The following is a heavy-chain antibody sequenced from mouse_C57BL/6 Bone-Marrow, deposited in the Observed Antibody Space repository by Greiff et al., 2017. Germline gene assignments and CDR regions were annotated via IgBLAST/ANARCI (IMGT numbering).Heavy chain of an antibody. CDR1: GYTFTSYT. CDR3: ATIRFITTVWYFDV. J-gene: IGHJ1*03. V-gene: IGHV1-4*01. D-gene: IGHD1-1*01. CDR2: INPSSGYT. Sequence: VQLQESGAELARPGASVKMSCKASGYTFTSYTMHWVKQRPGQGLEWIGYINPSSGYTKYNQKFKDKATLTADKSSSTAYMQLSSLTSEDSAVDYCATIRFITTVWYFDVWGTGTTVTVSS.